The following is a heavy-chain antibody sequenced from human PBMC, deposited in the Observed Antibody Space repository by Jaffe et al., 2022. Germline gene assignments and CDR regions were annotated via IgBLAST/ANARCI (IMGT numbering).Heavy chain of an antibody. Sequence: QVQLQESGPGLVNPSETLSLTCAVSAYSISSGYYWGWIRQPPGKGLEWIGSIYHSGNTYFNPSLKSRVTISVDTSENQFSLKLTSVTAADTAVYYCARYVLGVAIAADYWGRGTLVTVSS. D-gene: IGHD6-13*01. V-gene: IGHV4-38-2*01. J-gene: IGHJ4*02. CDR1: AYSISSGYY. CDR3: ARYVLGVAIAADY. CDR2: IYHSGNT.